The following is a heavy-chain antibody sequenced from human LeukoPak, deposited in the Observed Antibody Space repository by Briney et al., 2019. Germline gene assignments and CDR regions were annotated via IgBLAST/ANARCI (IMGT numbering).Heavy chain of an antibody. CDR2: IYYSGST. D-gene: IGHD3-22*01. V-gene: IGHV4-61*08. J-gene: IGHJ4*02. Sequence: SETLSLTCTVSGDSVSSGGYYWSWIRQPPGKGLEWIGYIYYSGSTNYNPSLKSRVTISVDTSKNQFSLKLSSVTAADTAVYYCARVPGLSWLPNYYFDYWGQGTLVTVSS. CDR3: ARVPGLSWLPNYYFDY. CDR1: GDSVSSGGYY.